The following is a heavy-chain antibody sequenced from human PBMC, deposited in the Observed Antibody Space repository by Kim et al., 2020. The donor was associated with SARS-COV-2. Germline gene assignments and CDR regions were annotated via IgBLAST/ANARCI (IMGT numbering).Heavy chain of an antibody. J-gene: IGHJ4*02. CDR2: ISGSGGST. CDR3: AKDSRGHGGGYYDSSGPNY. V-gene: IGHV3-23*01. D-gene: IGHD3-22*01. Sequence: GGSLRLSCAASGFTFSSYAMSWVRQAPGKGLEWVSAISGSGGSTYYADSVKGRFTISRDNSKNTLYLQMNSLRAEDTAVYYCAKDSRGHGGGYYDSSGPNYWGQGTLVTVSS. CDR1: GFTFSSYA.